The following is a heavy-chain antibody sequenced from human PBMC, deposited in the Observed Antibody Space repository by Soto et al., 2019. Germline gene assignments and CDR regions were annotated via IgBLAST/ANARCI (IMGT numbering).Heavy chain of an antibody. V-gene: IGHV1-18*01. J-gene: IGHJ3*02. CDR3: ARDVDIVATITPDAFDI. CDR2: ISAYNGNT. D-gene: IGHD5-12*01. Sequence: QVQLVQSGAEVKKPGASVKVSCKASGYTFTSYSISWVRQAPGQGLEWMGWISAYNGNTNYAQKLQGRVTMTTDTSTSTAYMELRSLRSDDTAVYYCARDVDIVATITPDAFDIWGQGTMVTVSS. CDR1: GYTFTSYS.